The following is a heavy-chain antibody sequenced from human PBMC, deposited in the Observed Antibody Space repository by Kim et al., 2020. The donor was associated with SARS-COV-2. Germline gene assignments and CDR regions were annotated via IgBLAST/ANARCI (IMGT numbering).Heavy chain of an antibody. D-gene: IGHD2-2*01. V-gene: IGHV1-24*01. CDR1: GYTLTELS. J-gene: IGHJ5*02. Sequence: ASVKVSCKVSGYTLTELSMHWVRQAPGKGLEWMGGFDPEDGETIYAQKFQGRITMTEDTSTDTAYMELSSLRSEDTAVYYWATSCSSTSCHWFDPWGQGTLVTVSS. CDR2: FDPEDGET. CDR3: ATSCSSTSCHWFDP.